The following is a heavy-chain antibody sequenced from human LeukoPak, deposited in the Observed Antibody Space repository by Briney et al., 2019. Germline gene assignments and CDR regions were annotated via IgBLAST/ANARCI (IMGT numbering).Heavy chain of an antibody. CDR1: GFTFSSYG. V-gene: IGHV3-30*18. J-gene: IGHJ6*02. CDR2: LSYDGSNK. CDR3: AKWTAYYGMDV. D-gene: IGHD3/OR15-3a*01. Sequence: PGGSLRLSCAASGFTFSSYGMHWVRQAPGKGLEWVAVLSYDGSNKYYADSVKGRFTISRDNSKNTLYLQMNSLRAEDTAVYYCAKWTAYYGMDVWGQGTTVTVSS.